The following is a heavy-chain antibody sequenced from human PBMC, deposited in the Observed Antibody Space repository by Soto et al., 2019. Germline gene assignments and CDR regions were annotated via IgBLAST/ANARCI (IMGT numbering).Heavy chain of an antibody. V-gene: IGHV4-31*03. D-gene: IGHD3-9*01. CDR2: IYYRGTN. J-gene: IGHJ6*04. CDR3: ARDGYDTVTGTNYGMDV. Sequence: EQLQEPGPRLVKPSETLSLTCSVSGGSISSGGYYWSWIRQHPVKGLEWIGYIYYRGTNYYNPSLQSRVSMSVDASKNPCTLHLSSVTDADSAVYYCARDGYDTVTGTNYGMDVWGKGTTVTVSS. CDR1: GGSISSGGYY.